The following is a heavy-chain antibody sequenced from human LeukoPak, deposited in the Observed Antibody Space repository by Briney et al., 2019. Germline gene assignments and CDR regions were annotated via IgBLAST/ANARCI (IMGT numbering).Heavy chain of an antibody. J-gene: IGHJ5*02. CDR3: WRGPKLVVASTTFAAYKWFDP. Sequence: SVEVSCKTSGGTVTNFVISWVRQAPGQGLKWRGGIMPIFGTAHYAERFQARVTISADESTTTVFLELSSLKSEYTCVCYGWRGPKLVVASTTFAAYKWFDPWGQGTLLSVSS. CDR1: GGTVTNFV. CDR2: IMPIFGTA. D-gene: IGHD2/OR15-2a*01. V-gene: IGHV1-69*13.